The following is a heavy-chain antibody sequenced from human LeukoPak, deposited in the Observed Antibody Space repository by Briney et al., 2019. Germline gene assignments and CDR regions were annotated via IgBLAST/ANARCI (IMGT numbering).Heavy chain of an antibody. CDR3: ASGYYYDNSGYYYNSY. CDR1: GFTFTSCW. CDR2: IKQDGSEK. J-gene: IGHJ4*02. V-gene: IGHV3-7*01. D-gene: IGHD3-22*01. Sequence: GGSLRLSCAASGFTFTSCWMNWVRQAPGKGLEWVANIKQDGSEKYYADSVKGRFTISRDNAKNSLYLQMNSLRAEDTAVYYCASGYYYDNSGYYYNSYWGQGTLVTVSS.